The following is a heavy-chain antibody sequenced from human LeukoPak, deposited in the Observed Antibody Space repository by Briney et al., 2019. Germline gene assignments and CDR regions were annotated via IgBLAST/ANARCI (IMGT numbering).Heavy chain of an antibody. CDR1: GFSLSTSGVG. CDR2: IYWDDDK. Sequence: SGPTLVKPTQTLTLTRTFSGFSLSTSGVGVGWIRQPPGKALEWLALIYWDDDKRYSPSLKSRLTITKDTSKNQVVLTMTNMDPVDTATYYCAHRLKYGDYIYFDYWGQGTLVTVSS. D-gene: IGHD4-17*01. CDR3: AHRLKYGDYIYFDY. V-gene: IGHV2-5*02. J-gene: IGHJ4*02.